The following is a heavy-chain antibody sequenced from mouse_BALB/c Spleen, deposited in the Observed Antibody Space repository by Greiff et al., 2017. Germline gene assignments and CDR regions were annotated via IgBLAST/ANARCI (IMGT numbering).Heavy chain of an antibody. CDR1: GYTFSSYW. V-gene: IGHV1-9*01. D-gene: IGHD1-1*01. CDR2: ILPGSGST. CDR3: ARTHYYGSSPPYYFDY. J-gene: IGHJ2*01. Sequence: VQLKESGAELMKPGASVKISCKATGYTFSSYWIEWVKQRPGHGLEWIGEILPGSGSTNYNEKFKGKATFTADTSSNTAYMQLSSLTSEDSAVFYCARTHYYGSSPPYYFDYWGQGTTLTVSS.